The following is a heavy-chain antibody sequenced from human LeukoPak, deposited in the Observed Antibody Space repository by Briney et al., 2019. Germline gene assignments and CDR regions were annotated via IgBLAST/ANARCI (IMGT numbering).Heavy chain of an antibody. CDR2: ISSSGSTI. CDR1: GFTFSDYY. V-gene: IGHV3-11*04. D-gene: IGHD3-3*01. J-gene: IGHJ4*02. CDR3: ARGGINYDFWSGTENHFDY. Sequence: GGSLRLSCAASGFTFSDYYMSWIRQAPGKGLEWVSYISSSGSTIYYADSVKGRFTISRDNAKNSLYLQMNSLRAEDTAVYYCARGGINYDFWSGTENHFDYWGQGTLVTVSS.